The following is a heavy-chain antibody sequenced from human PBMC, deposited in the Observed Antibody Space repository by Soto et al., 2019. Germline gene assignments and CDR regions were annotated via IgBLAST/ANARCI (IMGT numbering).Heavy chain of an antibody. V-gene: IGHV3-15*01. D-gene: IGHD3-22*01. J-gene: IGHJ4*02. CDR3: TRYDRRRHSPY. Sequence: GGSLRLSCATSGFTFSDAWMSWVRQAPGQGLEWVGRIKSKTDGGTTDYAAPVKGRFTISRDESKKTLYRQMNSLKTDDPGVYYCTRYDRRRHSPYWGQGTLVTVSS. CDR2: IKSKTDGGTT. CDR1: GFTFSDAW.